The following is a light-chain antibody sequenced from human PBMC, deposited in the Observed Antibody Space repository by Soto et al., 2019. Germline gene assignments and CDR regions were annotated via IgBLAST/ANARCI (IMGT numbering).Light chain of an antibody. Sequence: EIVMKQSPATLSVSPGERATLSCRASQSVSSNLAWYQQKPGQAPRLLIYGASTRATGIPARFSGSGSGTEFTLTISSLQSEDFAVYDCQQYNNWPPTFGQGTKVDIK. V-gene: IGKV3-15*01. CDR3: QQYNNWPPT. CDR2: GAS. J-gene: IGKJ1*01. CDR1: QSVSSN.